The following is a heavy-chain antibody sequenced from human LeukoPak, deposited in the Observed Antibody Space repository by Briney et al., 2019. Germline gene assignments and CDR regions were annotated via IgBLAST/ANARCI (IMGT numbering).Heavy chain of an antibody. V-gene: IGHV3-23*01. J-gene: IGHJ4*02. Sequence: GSLRLSCAASGFTFSSYAMSWVRQAPGKGLEWVSAISGSGGSTYYADSVKGRFTISRDNSKNTLCLQMNSLRVEDTAVYYCATDPSLITGTSGFDYWGQGTLVTVSS. CDR3: ATDPSLITGTSGFDY. CDR1: GFTFSSYA. D-gene: IGHD1-14*01. CDR2: ISGSGGST.